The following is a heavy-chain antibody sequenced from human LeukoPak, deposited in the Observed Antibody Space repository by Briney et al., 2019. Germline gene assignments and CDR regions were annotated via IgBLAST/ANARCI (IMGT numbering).Heavy chain of an antibody. J-gene: IGHJ4*02. D-gene: IGHD3-10*01. V-gene: IGHV3-48*03. CDR1: GSIFSYYE. Sequence: GGSLRLSCVASGSIFSYYEMNWVRQAPGKGLEWVSYISSSGGTIYYADSVKGRFTISRDNAKNSLYLQMNSLRDEDTAVYYCAREGGSGSYSDYWGQGTLVTVSS. CDR2: ISSSGGTI. CDR3: AREGGSGSYSDY.